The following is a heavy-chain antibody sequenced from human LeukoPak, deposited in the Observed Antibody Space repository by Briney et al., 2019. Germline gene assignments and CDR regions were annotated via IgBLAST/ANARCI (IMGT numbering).Heavy chain of an antibody. J-gene: IGHJ4*02. D-gene: IGHD3-10*01. V-gene: IGHV3-23*01. CDR2: ISGSGGST. Sequence: GGSLRLSCAASGFTFSSYAMSWVRQAPGKGLEWVSAISGSGGSTYYADSVKGRFTISRDNSKNTLYLQMNSLRAEDTAIYYCAKVRGTGYRGYYFDYWGQGTLVTVSS. CDR3: AKVRGTGYRGYYFDY. CDR1: GFTFSSYA.